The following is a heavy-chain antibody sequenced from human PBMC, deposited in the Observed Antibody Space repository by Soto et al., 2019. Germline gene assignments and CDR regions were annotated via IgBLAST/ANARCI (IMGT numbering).Heavy chain of an antibody. J-gene: IGHJ6*02. Sequence: QVQLVQSGAEVKKPGASVKVSCKASGFTFTNYFFHWVRQAPRQGLEWVGIISPYDGSKNYQQSLQGRITMTSDTSTSTVYMELRSLRSEDTAVYICARGDGRGSTGFYYYYGMDVWGHGTMITVSS. D-gene: IGHD1-26*01. V-gene: IGHV1-46*01. CDR2: ISPYDGSK. CDR1: GFTFTNYF. CDR3: ARGDGRGSTGFYYYYGMDV.